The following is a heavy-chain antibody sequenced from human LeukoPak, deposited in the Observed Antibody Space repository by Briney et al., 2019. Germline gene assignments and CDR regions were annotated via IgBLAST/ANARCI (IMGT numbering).Heavy chain of an antibody. CDR2: INQDGSGK. Sequence: GGSLRLSCAAFGFTFNNYWMSWVRQAPGKGLEWVANINQDGSGKHYVDSVKGRFTISRDNAKNSLYLQMNSLRAEDTAVYFCAKTSIAGAIGVLDYWGQGTLVTVSS. D-gene: IGHD1-26*01. CDR1: GFTFNNYW. V-gene: IGHV3-7*01. J-gene: IGHJ4*02. CDR3: AKTSIAGAIGVLDY.